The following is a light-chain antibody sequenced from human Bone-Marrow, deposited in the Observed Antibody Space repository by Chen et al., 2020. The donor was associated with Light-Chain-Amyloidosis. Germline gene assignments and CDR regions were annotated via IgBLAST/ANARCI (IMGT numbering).Light chain of an antibody. V-gene: IGKV4-1*01. J-gene: IGKJ1*01. CDR2: AAS. CDR1: QSIQYNSDNKNY. Sequence: DIVMTQSPDSLAVSLGERATINRKSSQSIQYNSDNKNYLDWYQQKPGQPPKLLIYAASTRESGVPDRFRGSGSETDFTLTISSLQAEDVAVYYCQQCYSTPLTFGQGTRVEIK. CDR3: QQCYSTPLT.